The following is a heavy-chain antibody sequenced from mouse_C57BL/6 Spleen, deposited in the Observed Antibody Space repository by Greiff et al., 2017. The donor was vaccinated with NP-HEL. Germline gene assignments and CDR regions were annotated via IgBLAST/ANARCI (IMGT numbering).Heavy chain of an antibody. CDR1: GYSFTDYN. Sequence: EVKLQESGPELVKPGASVKISCKASGYSFTDYNMNWVKQSNGKSLEWIGVINPNYGTTSYNQKFKGKATLTVDQSSSTAYMQLNSLTSEDSAVYYCARGGGSSWYFDVWGTGTTVTVSS. V-gene: IGHV1-39*01. CDR2: INPNYGTT. J-gene: IGHJ1*03. D-gene: IGHD1-1*01. CDR3: ARGGGSSWYFDV.